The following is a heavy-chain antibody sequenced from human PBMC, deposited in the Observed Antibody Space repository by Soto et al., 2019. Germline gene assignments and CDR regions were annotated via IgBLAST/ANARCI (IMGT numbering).Heavy chain of an antibody. D-gene: IGHD6-19*01. J-gene: IGHJ5*02. Sequence: QVQLQESGPGLVKPSGTLSLTCAVSGGSISSSYWWSWVRQPPGKGLEWIGEMDHTGSTNYNPSLKNRVTISVDKSKNQFSLRVSSVTAADTAVYYCARKQWVVPNWFDPWGQGILVTVSS. CDR2: MDHTGST. CDR1: GGSISSSYW. V-gene: IGHV4-4*02. CDR3: ARKQWVVPNWFDP.